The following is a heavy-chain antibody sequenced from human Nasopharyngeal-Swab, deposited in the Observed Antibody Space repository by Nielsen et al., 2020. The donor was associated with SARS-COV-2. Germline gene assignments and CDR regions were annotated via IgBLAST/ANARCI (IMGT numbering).Heavy chain of an antibody. J-gene: IGHJ6*02. Sequence: GESLQISCAASGFTFNNYNFNWVRQAPGKGLEWVSSISSSSSYIYYADSVKGRFTISGDNAKNSLYLQMNSLRAEDTAVYYCARDGLDYDFWSAYFMDVWGQGTTVTVSS. CDR1: GFTFNNYN. CDR3: ARDGLDYDFWSAYFMDV. D-gene: IGHD3-3*01. CDR2: ISSSSSYI. V-gene: IGHV3-21*01.